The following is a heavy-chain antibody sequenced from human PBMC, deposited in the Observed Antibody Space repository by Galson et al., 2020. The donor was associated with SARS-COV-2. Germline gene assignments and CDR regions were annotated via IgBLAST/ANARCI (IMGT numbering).Heavy chain of an antibody. CDR2: ISKDGGNK. D-gene: IGHD6-19*01. CDR3: AREYGSGWVYFDY. V-gene: IGHV3-30*03. Sequence: GESLKISCAVSGFTFSSYVMHWVRQAPGKGLEWVAVISKDGGNKYYPDSVKGRFTISRDNSKNTLYVQVNSLRPEDTAVYYCAREYGSGWVYFDYWGQGTLVTVSS. J-gene: IGHJ4*02. CDR1: GFTFSSYV.